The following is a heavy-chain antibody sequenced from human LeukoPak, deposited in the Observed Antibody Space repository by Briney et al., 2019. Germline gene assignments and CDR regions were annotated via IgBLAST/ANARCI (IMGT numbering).Heavy chain of an antibody. CDR3: ARNINYPTP. Sequence: SETLSLTCAVYGGSFSGYYWSWIRQPPGKGLEWIGEIYHSGSTNYNPSLKSRVTISVDKSKNQFSLKLNSVTAADTAVYYCARNINYPTPWGQGTLVTVSS. CDR1: GGSFSGYY. V-gene: IGHV4-34*01. D-gene: IGHD5-24*01. J-gene: IGHJ4*02. CDR2: IYHSGST.